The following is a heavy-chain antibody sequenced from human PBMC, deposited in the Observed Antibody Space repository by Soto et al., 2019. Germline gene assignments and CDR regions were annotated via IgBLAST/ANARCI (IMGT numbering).Heavy chain of an antibody. J-gene: IGHJ3*01. CDR3: AKDRGIIVKAGDGFDV. V-gene: IGHV3-23*01. D-gene: IGHD3-16*02. CDR2: ISDSGDRT. CDR1: GFTHSMSA. Sequence: GGSLRLSCASSGFTHSMSAVNWARQAPGKGLEWVSYISDSGDRTYYADSVKGRLTISRDRSKNTVSLKMDSLRAEDTAVYYCAKDRGIIVKAGDGFDVWGQGTKVTVSS.